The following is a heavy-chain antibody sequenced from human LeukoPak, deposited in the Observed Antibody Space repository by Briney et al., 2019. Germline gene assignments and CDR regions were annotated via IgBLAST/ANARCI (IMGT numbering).Heavy chain of an antibody. CDR2: ISAYNGNT. V-gene: IGHV1-18*01. CDR3: ARGLSGPYYYYYMDV. J-gene: IGHJ6*03. CDR1: GYTFTSYG. D-gene: IGHD2-15*01. Sequence: ASVKVSCKASGYTFTSYGISWVRQAPGQGLECMGWISAYNGNTNYAQNFQGRVTMTRDTSISTAYMELSRLRSDDTAVYYCARGLSGPYYYYYMDVWGKGTTVTVSS.